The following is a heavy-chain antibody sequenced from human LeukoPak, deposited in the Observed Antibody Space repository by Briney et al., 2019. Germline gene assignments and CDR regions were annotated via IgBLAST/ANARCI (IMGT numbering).Heavy chain of an antibody. CDR3: ASTRRAAVAGRFDS. Sequence: SETLSLTCTVSGGSISRGAYYWSWIRQPPGRGLEWIGYIYYSGNTNSSPSLGSRVTMSLDASKNQFSLKVNSVTAADTAIYYCASTRRAAVAGRFDSWGQGTLVTVSS. D-gene: IGHD6-19*01. CDR1: GGSISRGAYY. CDR2: IYYSGNT. J-gene: IGHJ4*02. V-gene: IGHV4-61*08.